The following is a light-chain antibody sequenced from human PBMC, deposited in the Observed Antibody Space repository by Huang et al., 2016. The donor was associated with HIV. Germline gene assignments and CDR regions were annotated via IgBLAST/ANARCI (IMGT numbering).Light chain of an antibody. CDR1: QSVSSNY. J-gene: IGKJ1*01. CDR2: GAS. Sequence: PGTLSLSPGERTTLSCRASQSVSSNYLAWYQQKPGQAPRLLIYGASSRATGIPDRFSGSGSGTDFTLTISRLEPEDFAVYFCQQYVTSPWTFGQGTKVEIK. V-gene: IGKV3-20*01. CDR3: QQYVTSPWT.